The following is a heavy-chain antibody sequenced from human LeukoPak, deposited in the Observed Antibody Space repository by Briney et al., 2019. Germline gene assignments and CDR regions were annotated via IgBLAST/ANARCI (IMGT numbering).Heavy chain of an antibody. Sequence: SETLSLTCTVSGGSISSYYWSWIRQPPGKGLEWIGYIYYSGSTNYNPSLKSRVTISVDTSKNQFSLKLSSVTAADTAVYYCARDLASGGGLLWFGESYFDYWGQGTLVTVSS. CDR1: GGSISSYY. J-gene: IGHJ4*02. D-gene: IGHD3-10*01. V-gene: IGHV4-59*01. CDR3: ARDLASGGGLLWFGESYFDY. CDR2: IYYSGST.